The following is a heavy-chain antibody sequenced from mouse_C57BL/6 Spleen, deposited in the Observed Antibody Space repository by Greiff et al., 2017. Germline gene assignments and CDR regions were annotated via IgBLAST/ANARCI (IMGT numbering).Heavy chain of an antibody. CDR2: IYPGDGDT. Sequence: QVTLKESGPELVKPGASVKISCKASGYAFSSSWMNWVKQRPGTGLEWIGRIYPGDGDTNYNGKFKGKATRTADKSSSTAYMQLSSLTSEDSAVYFCARSGDYFDYWGQGTTLTVSS. CDR1: GYAFSSSW. CDR3: ARSGDYFDY. V-gene: IGHV1-82*01. D-gene: IGHD3-1*01. J-gene: IGHJ2*01.